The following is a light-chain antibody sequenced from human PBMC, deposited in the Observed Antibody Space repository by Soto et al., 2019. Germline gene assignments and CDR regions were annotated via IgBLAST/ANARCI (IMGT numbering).Light chain of an antibody. Sequence: QSALTQPPSASGSPGQSVTISCTETSSDVGGYNYVSWYQQHAGKAPKLMIYEVAKRPSGVPDRFSGSQSDITASLTVSGLQAEDEADYYCCSYVGSNIVFGGGTKLTVL. CDR3: CSYVGSNIV. CDR1: SSDVGGYNY. V-gene: IGLV2-8*01. J-gene: IGLJ2*01. CDR2: EVA.